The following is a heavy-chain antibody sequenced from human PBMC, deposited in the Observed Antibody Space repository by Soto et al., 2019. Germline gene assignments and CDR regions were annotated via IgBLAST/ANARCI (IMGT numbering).Heavy chain of an antibody. CDR2: IYVGDSDT. Sequence: GESLKISCKGSGYRFTNYWIGWVRQMPGKGLDWMGIIYVGDSDTRYSPSFQGQVTISADRSISTAYLQWSSLKASDTAMYYCLSPLPSNYARFSYYYGMDVWGQGTTVTVSS. V-gene: IGHV5-51*01. CDR3: LSPLPSNYARFSYYYGMDV. CDR1: GYRFTNYW. J-gene: IGHJ6*02. D-gene: IGHD4-4*01.